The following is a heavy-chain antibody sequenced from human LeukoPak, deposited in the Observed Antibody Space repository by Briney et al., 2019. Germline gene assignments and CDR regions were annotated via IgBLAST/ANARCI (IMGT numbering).Heavy chain of an antibody. D-gene: IGHD3-22*01. CDR3: AKPDYYDSSGYFDY. Sequence: GGSLRLSCAASGFTFSSYGMSWVRQAPGKGLEWVSAISGSGGSTYYADSVKGRFTISRDNSKNTLYLQMNSLRAEDTAVYYCAKPDYYDSSGYFDYWGQGTLVTVSS. CDR2: ISGSGGST. CDR1: GFTFSSYG. J-gene: IGHJ4*02. V-gene: IGHV3-23*01.